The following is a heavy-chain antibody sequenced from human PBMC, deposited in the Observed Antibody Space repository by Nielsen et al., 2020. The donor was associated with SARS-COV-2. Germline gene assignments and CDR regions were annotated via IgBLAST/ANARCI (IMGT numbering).Heavy chain of an antibody. V-gene: IGHV3-74*01. CDR3: AAIASGTYYRHFDY. D-gene: IGHD3-10*01. Sequence: GSLRLSCAASAFTFSTYWMHWVRQAPGKGLVWVSRINSDGSSTSYADSVKGRFTMSRDNTKNSLYLQMNSLRAEDTAVYYCAAIASGTYYRHFDYWGQGTLVTVSS. CDR1: AFTFSTYW. J-gene: IGHJ4*02. CDR2: INSDGSST.